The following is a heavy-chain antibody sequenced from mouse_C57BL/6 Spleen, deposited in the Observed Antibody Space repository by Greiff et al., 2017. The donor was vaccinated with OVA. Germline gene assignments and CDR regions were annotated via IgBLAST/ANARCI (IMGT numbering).Heavy chain of an antibody. V-gene: IGHV5-17*01. CDR2: ISSGSSTI. CDR3: AGGGYYAWFAY. J-gene: IGHJ3*01. D-gene: IGHD2-3*01. Sequence: EVMLVESGGGLVKPGGSLKLSCAASGFTFSDYGMHWVRQAPEKGLEWVAYISSGSSTIYYDDTVKGRFTISRDNAKNTLFLQMTRLRSEDTAMYYCAGGGYYAWFAYWGQGTLVTVSA. CDR1: GFTFSDYG.